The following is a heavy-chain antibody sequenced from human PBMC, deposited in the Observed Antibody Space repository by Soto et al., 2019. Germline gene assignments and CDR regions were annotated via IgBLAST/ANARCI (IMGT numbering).Heavy chain of an antibody. CDR2: ISYDSSNK. CDR1: GXTXXXG. J-gene: IGHJ4*02. D-gene: IGHD2-15*01. V-gene: IGHV3-30*18. Sequence: VQLLESGGGLIQPGGSLRLSCAXSGXTXXXGIHWLRQAPGKGLEWVAYISYDSSNKFYGDSVKGRFTISRENSKNTQFLQMNSLRAEDTAVYYCAKLVIGYCSGNTCDDYWGQGTLVAVSS. CDR3: AKLVIGYCSGNTCDDY.